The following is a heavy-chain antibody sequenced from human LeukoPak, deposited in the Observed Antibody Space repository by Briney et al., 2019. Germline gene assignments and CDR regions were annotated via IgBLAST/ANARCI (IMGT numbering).Heavy chain of an antibody. V-gene: IGHV1-18*01. J-gene: IGHJ4*02. CDR3: ARDRTMVRGVRLVDY. Sequence: ASVKVSCKASGYTFTSYGISWVRQAPGRGLKWMGWISAYNGNTNYAQKLQGRVTMTTDTSTSTAYMELRSLRSDDTAVYYCARDRTMVRGVRLVDYWGQGTLVTVSS. CDR2: ISAYNGNT. CDR1: GYTFTSYG. D-gene: IGHD3-10*01.